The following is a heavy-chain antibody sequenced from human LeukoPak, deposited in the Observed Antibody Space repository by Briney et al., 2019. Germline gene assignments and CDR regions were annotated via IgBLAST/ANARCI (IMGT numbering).Heavy chain of an antibody. CDR1: GGSVSSGGYY. D-gene: IGHD1-1*01. CDR3: AKRLATAPFDY. J-gene: IGHJ4*02. Sequence: PSETLSLTCTVSGGSVSSGGYYWSWIRQPPGKGLEWIGEITHGGSTMYNPSLKSRVTISVDTSKNQFSLKLSSVTAADTAVYYCAKRLATAPFDYWGQGTLVTVSS. CDR2: ITHGGST. V-gene: IGHV4-61*08.